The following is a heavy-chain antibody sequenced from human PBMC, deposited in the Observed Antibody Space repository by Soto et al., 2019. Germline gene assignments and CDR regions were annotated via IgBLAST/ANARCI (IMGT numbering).Heavy chain of an antibody. CDR3: TTDGVQRPYYYYGMDV. V-gene: IGHV3-23*01. D-gene: IGHD2-8*01. CDR1: GFTFSSYA. CDR2: ISGSGGST. J-gene: IGHJ6*02. Sequence: PGGSLRLSCAASGFTFSSYAMSWVRQAPGKGLEWVSAISGSGGSTYYADSVKGRFTISRDNSKNTLYLQMNSLKTEDTAVYYCTTDGVQRPYYYYGMDVWGQGTTVTVSS.